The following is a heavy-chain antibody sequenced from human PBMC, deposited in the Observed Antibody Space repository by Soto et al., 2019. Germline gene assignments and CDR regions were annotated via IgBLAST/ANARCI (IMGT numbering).Heavy chain of an antibody. CDR2: IIVGSSQT. D-gene: IGHD2-15*01. CDR1: GFTFTNSA. CDR3: AAELYSGGSCCSFDI. J-gene: IGHJ3*02. Sequence: SVKVSCKTSGFTFTNSAVQWVRQAPGQRLEWIGWIIVGSSQTKSAQNLQERITITRDMSTSTAYMELSSLRSEDTAVYYCAAELYSGGSCCSFDIWGQGTMVTVSS. V-gene: IGHV1-58*01.